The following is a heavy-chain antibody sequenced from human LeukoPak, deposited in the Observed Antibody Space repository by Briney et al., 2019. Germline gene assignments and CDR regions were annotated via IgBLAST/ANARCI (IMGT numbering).Heavy chain of an antibody. CDR3: ARKEDDWFDP. J-gene: IGHJ5*02. D-gene: IGHD2-15*01. CDR2: IYYSGST. V-gene: IGHV4-30-4*01. Sequence: SETLSLTCTVSGGSISSGDYYWSWIRQPPGKGLEWIGYIYYSGSTNYNPSLKSRVTISVDTSKNQFSLKLSSVTAADTAVYYCARKEDDWFDPWGQGTLVTVSS. CDR1: GGSISSGDYY.